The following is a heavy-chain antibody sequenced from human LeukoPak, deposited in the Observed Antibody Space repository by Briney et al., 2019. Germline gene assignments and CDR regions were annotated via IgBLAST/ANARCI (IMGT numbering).Heavy chain of an antibody. CDR1: GYSISSGYY. CDR3: ASVQLWPNDASDI. CDR2: IYHSGST. D-gene: IGHD5-18*01. J-gene: IGHJ3*02. V-gene: IGHV4-38-2*01. Sequence: SETLSLTCAVSGYSISSGYYWGWIRQPPGKGLEWIGSIYHSGSTYYNPSLKSRVTISVDTSKNQFSLKLSSVTAADTAVYYCASVQLWPNDASDIRGQGTMVTVSS.